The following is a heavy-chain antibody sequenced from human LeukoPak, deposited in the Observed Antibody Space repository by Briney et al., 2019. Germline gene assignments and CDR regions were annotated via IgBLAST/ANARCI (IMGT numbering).Heavy chain of an antibody. CDR3: ARELNDAFDI. CDR2: IYYSGST. CDR1: GGSISSYY. J-gene: IGHJ3*02. Sequence: KPSETLSLTCTVSGGSISSYYWSWIRQPPGKGLEWIGYIYYSGSTNYNPSLKSRVTISVDTSKNQFSLKLSSVTAADTAVYYCARELNDAFDIWGQGTMVTVSS. V-gene: IGHV4-59*01.